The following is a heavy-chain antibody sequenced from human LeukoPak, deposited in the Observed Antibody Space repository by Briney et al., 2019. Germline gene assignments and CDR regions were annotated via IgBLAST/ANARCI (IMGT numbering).Heavy chain of an antibody. Sequence: GGSLGLSCAASGFTFSSYGMHWVRQAPGKGLEWVAFIRYDGSNKYYADSVKGRFTISRDNSKNTLYLQMNSLRAEDTAVYYCAKDGRIAARPSYFDYWGQGTLVTVSS. J-gene: IGHJ4*02. V-gene: IGHV3-30*02. CDR1: GFTFSSYG. CDR2: IRYDGSNK. CDR3: AKDGRIAARPSYFDY. D-gene: IGHD6-6*01.